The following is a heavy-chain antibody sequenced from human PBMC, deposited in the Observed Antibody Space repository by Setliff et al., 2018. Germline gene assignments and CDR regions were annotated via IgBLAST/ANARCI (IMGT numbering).Heavy chain of an antibody. D-gene: IGHD3-22*01. CDR3: ARDRVPITMIVVVTPNYYMDV. V-gene: IGHV1-2*02. CDR1: GYIFTDYY. J-gene: IGHJ6*03. CDR2: INPNSGGT. Sequence: ASVKVSCKASGYIFTDYYMHWVRQAPGQGLEWMGWINPNSGGTNYAQKFQGRVTMTRDTSISTAYMELSRLRSGDTAVYYCARDRVPITMIVVVTPNYYMDVWGKGTTVTVSS.